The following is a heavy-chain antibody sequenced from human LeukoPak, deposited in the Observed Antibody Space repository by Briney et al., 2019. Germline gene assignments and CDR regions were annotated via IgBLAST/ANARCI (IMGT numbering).Heavy chain of an antibody. V-gene: IGHV4-59*06. CDR2: IYYSGST. CDR3: ARDVVSDSSLDY. Sequence: SETLSLTCTVSGGSISSYYWSWIRQHPGKGLEWIGHIYYSGSTYYNPSLKSRVTISVDTSKNQFSLKLSSVTVADTAMYYCARDVVSDSSLDYWGQGTLVTVSS. D-gene: IGHD6-19*01. J-gene: IGHJ4*02. CDR1: GGSISSYY.